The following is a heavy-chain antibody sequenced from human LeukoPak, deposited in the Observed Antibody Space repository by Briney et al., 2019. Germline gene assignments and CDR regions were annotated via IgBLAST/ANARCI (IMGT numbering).Heavy chain of an antibody. D-gene: IGHD6-19*01. Sequence: SETLSLTCAVYGGSFSGYYWSWIRQPPGKGLEWIGKINHSGSTNYNPSLKSRVTISVDTSKNQFSLKLSSVTAADTAVYYCARGQVGRAGTFRIWAYFDHWGQGTLVIVSS. CDR2: INHSGST. V-gene: IGHV4-34*01. CDR1: GGSFSGYY. J-gene: IGHJ4*02. CDR3: ARGQVGRAGTFRIWAYFDH.